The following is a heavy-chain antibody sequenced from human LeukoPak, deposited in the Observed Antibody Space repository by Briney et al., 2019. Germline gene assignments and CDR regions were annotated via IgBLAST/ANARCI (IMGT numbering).Heavy chain of an antibody. J-gene: IGHJ4*02. V-gene: IGHV3-48*04. CDR2: ISSSGSTM. CDR3: ARDSSGYTYYFDY. Sequence: GGSLRLSCAASGFTFSSYSMNWVRQAPGKGLEWVSYISSSGSTMYYADSVKGRFTISRDNAKNSLYLQMNSLRAEGTAVYYCARDSSGYTYYFDYWGQGTLVTVSS. CDR1: GFTFSSYS. D-gene: IGHD3-22*01.